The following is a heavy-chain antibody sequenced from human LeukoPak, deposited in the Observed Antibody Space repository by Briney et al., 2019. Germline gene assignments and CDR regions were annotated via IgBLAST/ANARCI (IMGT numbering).Heavy chain of an antibody. Sequence: GGSLRLSCSASGFTFSSYAMHWVRQAPGKGLEYVSAISSNGGGTYYADSVKGRFTISRDNSKNTLYLQMSSLRAEDTAVYYCRWFGELLGYYYYGMDVWGQGTTVTVSS. CDR3: RWFGELLGYYYYGMDV. CDR1: GFTFSSYA. J-gene: IGHJ6*02. V-gene: IGHV3-64D*06. D-gene: IGHD3-10*01. CDR2: ISSNGGGT.